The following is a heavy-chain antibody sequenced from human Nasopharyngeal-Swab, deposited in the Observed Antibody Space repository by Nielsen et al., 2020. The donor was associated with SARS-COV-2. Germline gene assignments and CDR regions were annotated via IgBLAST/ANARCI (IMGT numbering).Heavy chain of an antibody. Sequence: EGSLRLSCAASGFTFSSYAMSWVRQAPGKGLEWVSAISGSGGSTYYADSVKGRFTISRDNSKNTLYLQMNSLRAEDTAVYYCAKYYGDYPYYYYYMDVWGKGTTVTVSS. J-gene: IGHJ6*03. CDR1: GFTFSSYA. V-gene: IGHV3-23*01. D-gene: IGHD4-17*01. CDR2: ISGSGGST. CDR3: AKYYGDYPYYYYYMDV.